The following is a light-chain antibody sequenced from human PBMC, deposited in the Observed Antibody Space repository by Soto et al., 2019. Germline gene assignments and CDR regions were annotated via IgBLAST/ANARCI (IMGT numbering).Light chain of an antibody. CDR2: GDI. J-gene: IGLJ1*01. CDR3: QSYDSSLSGFYV. Sequence: QSVLTQPPSVSGAPGQRVTISCTVSSSNIGEGHDVHWYQQLPGRAPKVLIYGDINRPSGVPDRFSGSKSGTSASLAITGLQAEDEADYYCQSYDSSLSGFYVFGTGTKVTVL. CDR1: SSNIGEGHD. V-gene: IGLV1-40*01.